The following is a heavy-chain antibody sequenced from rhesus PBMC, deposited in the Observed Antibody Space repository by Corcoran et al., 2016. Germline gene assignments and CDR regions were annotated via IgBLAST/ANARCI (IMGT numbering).Heavy chain of an antibody. V-gene: IGHV4-65*02. CDR1: GGSISRSNW. CDR2: IGGSSGST. CDR3: ARQGYTDHLGGLDS. D-gene: IGHD2-39*02. Sequence: QVQLQESGPGLVKPSETLSLTCAVSGGSISRSNWWRWIRQPPGKGLGGIGNIGGSSGSTYYNPSRKSRVTMSKDTSKNQVSLRLTSVTAADTAVYYCARQGYTDHLGGLDSWGQGVVVTVSS. J-gene: IGHJ6*01.